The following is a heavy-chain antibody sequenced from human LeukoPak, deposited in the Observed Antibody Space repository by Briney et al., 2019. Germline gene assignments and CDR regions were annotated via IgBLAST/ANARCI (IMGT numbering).Heavy chain of an antibody. CDR3: ARVYSSLEY. CDR1: GFTFSSYE. CDR2: ISRSGTTT. V-gene: IGHV3-48*03. J-gene: IGHJ4*02. D-gene: IGHD2-15*01. Sequence: GESLKISCVASGFTFSSYEMNWVRQAPGKGLEWVSFISRSGTTTHYADSVKGRFTISRDNARNSLYLQMNSLRADDTAVYYCARVYSSLEYWGRGSLVTVSS.